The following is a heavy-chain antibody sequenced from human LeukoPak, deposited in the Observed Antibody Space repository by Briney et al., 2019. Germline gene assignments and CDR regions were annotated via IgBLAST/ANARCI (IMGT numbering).Heavy chain of an antibody. D-gene: IGHD3-9*01. J-gene: IGHJ4*02. CDR2: IYYSGST. V-gene: IGHV4-30-4*01. CDR1: GCSISSGDYY. CDR3: AREHFDWLFQAYFDY. Sequence: SQTLSLTCTVSGCSISSGDYYLSWIRQPPGKCLEWIGYIYYSGSTYYNPSLKSRVTISVDTSKNQFSLKLSSVTAADTAVYYCAREHFDWLFQAYFDYWGQGTLVTVSS.